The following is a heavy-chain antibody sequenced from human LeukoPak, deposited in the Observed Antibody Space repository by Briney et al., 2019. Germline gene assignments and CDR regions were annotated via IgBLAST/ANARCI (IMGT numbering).Heavy chain of an antibody. CDR3: ARRADGYNTRDAFDI. CDR1: GYSISSGYY. D-gene: IGHD5-24*01. Sequence: SETLSLTXAVSGYSISSGYYWGWIRQPPGKGLEWIGSIYHSGSTYYNPSLKSRVTISVDTSKNQFSLKLSSVTAADTAVYYCARRADGYNTRDAFDIWGQGTMVTVSS. J-gene: IGHJ3*02. CDR2: IYHSGST. V-gene: IGHV4-38-2*01.